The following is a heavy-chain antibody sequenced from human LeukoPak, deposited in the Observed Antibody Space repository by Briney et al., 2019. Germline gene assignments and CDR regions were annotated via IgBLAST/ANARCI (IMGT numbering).Heavy chain of an antibody. CDR3: ARASGWYQQIDY. CDR1: GFNFGEFW. V-gene: IGHV3-7*01. J-gene: IGHJ4*02. Sequence: GGSLRLSCAASGFNFGEFWMAWVRQAPGRGLEWVANIKQDGSEKYYVDSVKGRFTISRDNAKNSLYLQMNSLRAEDTAVYYCARASGWYQQIDYWGQGTLVTVSS. D-gene: IGHD6-19*01. CDR2: IKQDGSEK.